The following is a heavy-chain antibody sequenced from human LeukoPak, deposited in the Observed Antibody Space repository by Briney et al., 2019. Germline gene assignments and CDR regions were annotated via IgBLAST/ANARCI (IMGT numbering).Heavy chain of an antibody. V-gene: IGHV1-69*13. J-gene: IGHJ6*03. CDR3: ARENRQKEYSSSSGGYYYYMDV. D-gene: IGHD6-6*01. CDR1: GGTFSSYA. Sequence: SVKVSCKASGGTFSSYAISWVRQAPGQGLEWVGGIIPIFGTANYAQKFQGRVTITADESTSTAYMELSSLRSEDTAVYYCARENRQKEYSSSSGGYYYYMDVWGKGTTVTVSS. CDR2: IIPIFGTA.